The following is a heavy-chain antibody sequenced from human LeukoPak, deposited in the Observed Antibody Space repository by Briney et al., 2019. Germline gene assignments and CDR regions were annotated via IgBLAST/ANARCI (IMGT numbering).Heavy chain of an antibody. D-gene: IGHD6-19*01. CDR3: AKAEGIAVAGSFIDLYYFDY. CDR2: ISYDGSNK. J-gene: IGHJ4*02. Sequence: PGRSLRLSRAASGFTFSSYGMPWVRQAPGKGLEWVAVISYDGSNKYYADSVKGRFTISRDNSKNTLYLQMNSLRAEDTAVYYCAKAEGIAVAGSFIDLYYFDYWGQGTLVTVSS. V-gene: IGHV3-30*18. CDR1: GFTFSSYG.